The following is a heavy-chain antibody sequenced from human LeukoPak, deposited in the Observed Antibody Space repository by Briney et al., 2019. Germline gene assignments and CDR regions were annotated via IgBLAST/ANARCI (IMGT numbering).Heavy chain of an antibody. CDR2: IRYDGTKK. Sequence: PGGSLRLSCAASGLTFSSYAMHWVRQAPGKGLDWVAFIRYDGTKKYCADSVKGRFTVSRDNSKNTLYLQMNSLRAEDTAVYYCAKEMNDYVDYFYMDVCGKGTTVTVSS. J-gene: IGHJ6*04. D-gene: IGHD4-17*01. CDR1: GLTFSSYA. CDR3: AKEMNDYVDYFYMDV. V-gene: IGHV3-30*02.